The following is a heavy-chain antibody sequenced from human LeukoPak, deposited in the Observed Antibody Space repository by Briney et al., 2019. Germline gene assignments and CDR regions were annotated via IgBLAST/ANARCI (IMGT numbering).Heavy chain of an antibody. CDR3: VKQPCSGGTCAHNYYFDY. V-gene: IGHV5-51*01. CDR2: IYPDDSDT. J-gene: IGHJ4*02. CDR1: GYNFGIYW. D-gene: IGHD2-15*01. Sequence: GESLKISCKASGYNFGIYWIGWVRQVPGKGLEGMGIIYPDDSDTTYSPPFQGQVTISADKSITTAYLQWSSLKASDTAIYYCVKQPCSGGTCAHNYYFDYWGQGTLVTVSS.